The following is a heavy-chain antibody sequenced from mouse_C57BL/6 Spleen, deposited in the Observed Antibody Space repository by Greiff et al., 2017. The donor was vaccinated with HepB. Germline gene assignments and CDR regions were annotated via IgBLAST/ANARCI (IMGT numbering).Heavy chain of an antibody. CDR1: GYTFTSYW. D-gene: IGHD3-2*02. CDR3: ARAQATGDFDY. CDR2: IHPNSGST. V-gene: IGHV1-64*01. J-gene: IGHJ2*01. Sequence: QVQLQQPGAELVKPGASVKLSCKASGYTFTSYWMHWVKQRPGQGLEWIGMIHPNSGSTNYNEKFKSKATLTVDKSSSTAYMQLSSLTSEDSAVYYCARAQATGDFDYWGQGTTLTVSS.